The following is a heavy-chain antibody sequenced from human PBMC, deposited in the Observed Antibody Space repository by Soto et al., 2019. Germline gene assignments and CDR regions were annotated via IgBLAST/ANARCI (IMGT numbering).Heavy chain of an antibody. CDR1: GFRFSGYG. CDR3: AKDMGADY. Sequence: QVQLVESGGGVVQPGRSLRLSCVASGFRFSGYGMYWVRQAPGKGLEWVARITFDGSNQFYGDSVKGRFTISRDDSKNTLYLQMNSLRREDTALYYCAKDMGADYWGHGTPVIVSS. J-gene: IGHJ4*01. CDR2: ITFDGSNQ. D-gene: IGHD3-16*01. V-gene: IGHV3-30*18.